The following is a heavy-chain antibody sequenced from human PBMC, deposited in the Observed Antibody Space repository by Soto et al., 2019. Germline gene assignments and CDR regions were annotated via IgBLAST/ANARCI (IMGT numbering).Heavy chain of an antibody. CDR1: GFAFDDYG. J-gene: IGHJ4*02. CDR2: INWNGGRT. Sequence: GGSLRLSCAASGFAFDDYGMSWVRQAPGKGLEWVSGINWNGGRTGHIDSVKGRFTISRDNAKNSLYLQMNSLSPEDTAFYYCARGAYGDYLPLWFWGQGTLVTVSS. CDR3: ARGAYGDYLPLWF. V-gene: IGHV3-20*04. D-gene: IGHD4-17*01.